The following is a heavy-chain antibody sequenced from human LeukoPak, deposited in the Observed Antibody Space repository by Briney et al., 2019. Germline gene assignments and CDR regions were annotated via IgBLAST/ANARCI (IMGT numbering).Heavy chain of an antibody. D-gene: IGHD3-22*01. CDR3: ARSVRWSAITMIPSPYAIAFDI. J-gene: IGHJ3*02. CDR1: GGSISSSSYY. CDR2: MYYSGST. V-gene: IGHV4-39*07. Sequence: PSETLSLTCTVSGGSISSSSYYWGWIRQPPGKGLEWIGSMYYSGSTYYSPSLKSRVTISVDTSKNQFSLKLSSVTAADTAVYYCARSVRWSAITMIPSPYAIAFDIWGQGTMVTVSS.